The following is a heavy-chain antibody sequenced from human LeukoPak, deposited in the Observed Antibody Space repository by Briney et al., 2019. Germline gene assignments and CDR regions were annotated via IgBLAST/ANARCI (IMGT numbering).Heavy chain of an antibody. D-gene: IGHD6-25*01. J-gene: IGHJ4*02. CDR3: ARGGSGDDY. CDR2: IRSKTHGEAI. CDR1: GFTFSNVW. V-gene: IGHV3-15*07. Sequence: GGSLRLSCAASGFTFSNVWMNWVRQAPGKGLEWVGRIRSKTHGEAIDYAAPVRGRFTISRDDSKNTLYLQLNSLKTEDTAVYYCARGGSGDDYWGQGTLVTVSS.